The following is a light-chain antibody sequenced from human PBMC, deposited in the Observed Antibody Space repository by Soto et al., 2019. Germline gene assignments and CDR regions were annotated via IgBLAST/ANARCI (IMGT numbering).Light chain of an antibody. CDR3: QQYNSYST. CDR2: KAS. CDR1: QSISSW. J-gene: IGKJ1*01. Sequence: DIQRTQSPSTLSASVGDRVTITCRASQSISSWLAWYQQKPGKAPKLLIYKASSLESGVPSRFSGSGSGTEFTLTISSLQPDDFANYYCQQYNSYSTFGQGTKVEIK. V-gene: IGKV1-5*03.